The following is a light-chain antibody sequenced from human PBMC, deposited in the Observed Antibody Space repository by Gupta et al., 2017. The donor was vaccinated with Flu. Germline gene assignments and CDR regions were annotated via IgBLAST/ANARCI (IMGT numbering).Light chain of an antibody. CDR2: SNN. V-gene: IGLV1-47*02. Sequence: QSVLTQPPSASGTLGQRVNLSCSGSSSNIGRNYVFWYKQLPGKAPQLLIFSNNQRPSGVPDRCSGAKSGHSASLAITGLRSEDDAEYYCEAWDDGMSGWVFGGGTKLTVL. J-gene: IGLJ3*02. CDR1: SSNIGRNY. CDR3: EAWDDGMSGWV.